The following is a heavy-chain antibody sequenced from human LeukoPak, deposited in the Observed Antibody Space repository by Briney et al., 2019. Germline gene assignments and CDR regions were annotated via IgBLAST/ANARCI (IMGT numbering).Heavy chain of an antibody. J-gene: IGHJ4*02. V-gene: IGHV5-51*01. CDR3: ARPSNFGLVTGYYFDY. CDR2: IYPGDSDT. D-gene: IGHD3-3*01. Sequence: GESLKISCKGSGYSFTSYWIGWVRQMPGKGLEWMGIIYPGDSDTRYSPSFQGQVTISADKSISTAYLQWSSLKASDTAMYYCARPSNFGLVTGYYFDYWGQGTLVTVSS. CDR1: GYSFTSYW.